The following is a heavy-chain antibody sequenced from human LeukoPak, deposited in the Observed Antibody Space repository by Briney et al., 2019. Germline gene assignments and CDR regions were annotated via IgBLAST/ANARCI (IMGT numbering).Heavy chain of an antibody. CDR1: GFTLSDHY. Sequence: GGSLRLSCAASGFTLSDHYMDWVRQASGKGLEWVGRIRNKANSYTTGDAASVKGRFTISRDDLRNSLYLQMNSLKTEDTAVYYCARVGDYDSSGYYPLDYWGQGTLVTVSS. V-gene: IGHV3-72*01. CDR3: ARVGDYDSSGYYPLDY. J-gene: IGHJ4*02. D-gene: IGHD3-22*01. CDR2: IRNKANSYTT.